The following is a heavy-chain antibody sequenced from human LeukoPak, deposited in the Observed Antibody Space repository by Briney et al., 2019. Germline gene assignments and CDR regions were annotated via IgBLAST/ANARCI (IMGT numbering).Heavy chain of an antibody. CDR3: ATRNIASYYYSRGYDAFDG. Sequence: GESLQTSCRAPGDRFTSYCICWVRQMPGKGLEWMGIIYPGDSDTRYSPSFEGQVTISADKSVSIAYLQWSSLMASDTAMYYCATRNIASYYYSRGYDAFDGWGQARMVIVSS. CDR2: IYPGDSDT. D-gene: IGHD3-22*01. CDR1: GDRFTSYC. J-gene: IGHJ3*01. V-gene: IGHV5-51*01.